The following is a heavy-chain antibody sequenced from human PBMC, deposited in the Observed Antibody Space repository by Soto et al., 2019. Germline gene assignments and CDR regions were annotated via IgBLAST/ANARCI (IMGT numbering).Heavy chain of an antibody. D-gene: IGHD5-18*01. CDR2: ISYDGSNK. CDR1: GFTFSSYG. J-gene: IGHJ6*02. CDR3: AKVTAMVTGLEYYYYGMDV. Sequence: GGSLRLSCAASGFTFSSYGMHWVRQAPGKGLEWVAVISYDGSNKYYADSVKGRFTISRDNSKNTLYLQMNSLRAEDTAVYYCAKVTAMVTGLEYYYYGMDVWGQGTTVTVSS. V-gene: IGHV3-30*18.